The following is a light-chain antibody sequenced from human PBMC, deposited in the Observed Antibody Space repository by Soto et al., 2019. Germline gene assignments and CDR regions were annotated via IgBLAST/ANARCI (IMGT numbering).Light chain of an antibody. CDR2: GAS. J-gene: IGKJ3*01. CDR3: QQYGRSPGT. V-gene: IGKV3-20*01. Sequence: EIVLTQSPGTLSLSPGERATLSCRASQSVSSSYLAWYQQKPGQAPRLLIYGASSRATGIPDRFSGSGYGTDFTLTISRLEPEDFAVYYCQQYGRSPGTFGPGNKVDIK. CDR1: QSVSSSY.